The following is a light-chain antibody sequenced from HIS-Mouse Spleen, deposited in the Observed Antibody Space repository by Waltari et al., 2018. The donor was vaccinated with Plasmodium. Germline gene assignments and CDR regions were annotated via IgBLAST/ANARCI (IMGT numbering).Light chain of an antibody. CDR1: SSDVGGYNY. CDR2: EVS. Sequence: QSALTQPASVSGSPGQSITISCTGTSSDVGGYNYVSWYQQHPGKAPKLMIYEVSNRPSGVSNRFSVSKSANTASLTISRLQAEDEADYYCSSYTSSSTLLYVFGTGTKVTVL. V-gene: IGLV2-14*01. J-gene: IGLJ1*01. CDR3: SSYTSSSTLLYV.